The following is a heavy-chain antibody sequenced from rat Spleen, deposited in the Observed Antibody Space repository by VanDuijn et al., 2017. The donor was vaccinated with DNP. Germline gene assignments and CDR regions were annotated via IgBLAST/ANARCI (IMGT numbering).Heavy chain of an antibody. J-gene: IGHJ3*01. D-gene: IGHD1-4*01. CDR1: GFIFSTFP. V-gene: IGHV5-46*01. CDR3: ATSPGPNWFAY. Sequence: EVQLVESGGGFVQPGGSMKLSCVGSGFIFSTFPMVWVRQAPTKGLEWVATISSSGVSTYYRDSVKGRFTISRDNANHTLYLQMDSLRSEDTATYYCATSPGPNWFAYWGQGTLVTVSS. CDR2: ISSSGVST.